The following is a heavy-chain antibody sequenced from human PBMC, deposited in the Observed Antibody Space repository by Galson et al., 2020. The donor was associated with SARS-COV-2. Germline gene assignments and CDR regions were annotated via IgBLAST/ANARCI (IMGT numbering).Heavy chain of an antibody. J-gene: IGHJ5*02. Sequence: QLGESLKISCAASGFTFSSYWMHWVRQAPGKGLVWVSRINSDGSSTSYADSVKGRFTISRDNAKNTLYLQMNSLRAEDTAVYYCARGPYYDIVSDDWFDPWGQGTLVTVS. CDR3: ARGPYYDIVSDDWFDP. CDR1: GFTFSSYW. V-gene: IGHV3-74*01. D-gene: IGHD3-9*01. CDR2: INSDGSST.